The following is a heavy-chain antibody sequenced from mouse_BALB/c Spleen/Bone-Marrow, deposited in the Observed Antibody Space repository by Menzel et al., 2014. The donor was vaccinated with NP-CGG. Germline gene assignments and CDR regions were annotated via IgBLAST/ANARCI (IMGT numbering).Heavy chain of an antibody. V-gene: IGHV5-12-2*01. D-gene: IGHD2-10*02. CDR2: ISNGGGST. Sequence: EVKLVESGGGLVQPGGSLKLSCAASGFTFSSYTMSWVRQTPEKRLEWVAYISNGGGSTYYPDTVKGRFTISRDNAKNTLYLQMSSLKSEDTAMYYCARRVWSRGGDYWGRGTSVTVSS. CDR1: GFTFSSYT. CDR3: ARRVWSRGGDY. J-gene: IGHJ4*01.